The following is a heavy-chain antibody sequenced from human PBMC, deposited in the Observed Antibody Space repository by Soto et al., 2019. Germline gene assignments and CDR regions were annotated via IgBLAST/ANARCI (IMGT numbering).Heavy chain of an antibody. CDR1: GGTFSSYA. D-gene: IGHD3-3*01. Sequence: SVKVSCKASGGTFSSYAISWVRQAPGQGLEWMGGISAISGTANYAQKLQGRVTMTTDTSTSTAYMELRSLRSDDTAVYYCARDFGSGYNTCFDYWGQGTLLTVSS. J-gene: IGHJ4*02. CDR2: ISAISGTA. V-gene: IGHV1-69*05. CDR3: ARDFGSGYNTCFDY.